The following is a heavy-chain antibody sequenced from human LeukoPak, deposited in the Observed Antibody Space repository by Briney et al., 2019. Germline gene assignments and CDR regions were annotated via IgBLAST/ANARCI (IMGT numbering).Heavy chain of an antibody. D-gene: IGHD4-17*01. V-gene: IGHV4-59*01. CDR2: IYYSGTT. J-gene: IGHJ4*02. CDR3: ARGSRDTVTTPLDY. CDR1: GGPMTSYY. Sequence: SETLSLTCTVSGGPMTSYYWSWIRQPPGQGLEWIGYIYYSGTTIPNPSLKSRVSISVDTSKNQFSLKLSSVTAADTAVYYCARGSRDTVTTPLDYWGQGTLVTVSS.